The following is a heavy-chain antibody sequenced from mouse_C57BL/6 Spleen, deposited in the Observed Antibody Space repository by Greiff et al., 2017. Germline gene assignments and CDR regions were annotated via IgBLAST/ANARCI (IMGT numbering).Heavy chain of an antibody. CDR2: IHPNSGST. CDR1: GYTFTSYW. J-gene: IGHJ3*01. CDR3: ARGVYDGYPWFAY. V-gene: IGHV1-64*01. Sequence: VQLQQPGAELVKPGASVKLSCKASGYTFTSYWMHWVKQRPGQGLEWIGMIHPNSGSTNYNEKFKSKATLTVDKSSSTAYMQLSSLTSEDSAVYDCARGVYDGYPWFAYWGQGTLVTVSA. D-gene: IGHD2-3*01.